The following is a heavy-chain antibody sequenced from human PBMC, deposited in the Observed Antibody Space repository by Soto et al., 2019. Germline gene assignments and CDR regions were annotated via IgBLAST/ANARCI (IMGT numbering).Heavy chain of an antibody. CDR3: AWDNSGRFRTDH. J-gene: IGHJ4*02. Sequence: EVQLVESGGGLVKPGDSLRLSCAVSGLKFSDAWMNWVRQAPGKGLEWVGRITSKGGGETKDYAAPVKGRFAISRDDSRDTLYLQMNSLKIEDTAVYYCAWDNSGRFRTDHWGQGTLVTVS. D-gene: IGHD4-4*01. CDR1: GLKFSDAW. V-gene: IGHV3-15*07. CDR2: ITSKGGGETK.